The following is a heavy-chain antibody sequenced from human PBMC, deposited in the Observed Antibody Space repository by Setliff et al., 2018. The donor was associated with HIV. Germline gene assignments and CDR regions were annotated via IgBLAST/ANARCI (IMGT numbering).Heavy chain of an antibody. CDR1: GYSISSGYY. V-gene: IGHV4-38-2*01. J-gene: IGHJ6*03. D-gene: IGHD3-16*01. CDR3: ARVSYDYASYYMDV. CDR2: IYQSGSA. Sequence: SETLSLTCAVSGYSISSGYYWGWIRQPPGKGLEWIGTIYQSGSAYYNPSLKSRVTISLDTSKNQFSLKLSSVTAADTAVYYCARVSYDYASYYMDVWGKGTTVTVSS.